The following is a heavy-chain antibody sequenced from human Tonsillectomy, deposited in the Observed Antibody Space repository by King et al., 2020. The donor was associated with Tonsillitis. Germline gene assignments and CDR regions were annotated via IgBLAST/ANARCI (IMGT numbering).Heavy chain of an antibody. J-gene: IGHJ4*02. CDR2: IHSDGSST. Sequence: VQLVESGGGLVQPGGSLRLSCAASGFTFSNYWMHWVRQAPGKGLVWVSRIHSDGSSTNYADSVKGRFTISRDNAKNTLYLQMNSLRAEDTAVYYCASGATSGRYGIDYWGQGTLVTVSS. CDR1: GFTFSNYW. V-gene: IGHV3-74*01. D-gene: IGHD1-26*01. CDR3: ASGATSGRYGIDY.